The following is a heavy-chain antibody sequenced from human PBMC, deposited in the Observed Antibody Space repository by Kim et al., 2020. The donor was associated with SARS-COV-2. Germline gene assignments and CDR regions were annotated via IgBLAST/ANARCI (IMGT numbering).Heavy chain of an antibody. Sequence: IYAQKVQGRVTMTEDTSTDTAYMELSSLRSEDTAVYYCACGYSSSWYADYWGQGTLVTVSS. CDR3: ACGYSSSWYADY. V-gene: IGHV1-24*01. J-gene: IGHJ4*02. D-gene: IGHD6-13*01.